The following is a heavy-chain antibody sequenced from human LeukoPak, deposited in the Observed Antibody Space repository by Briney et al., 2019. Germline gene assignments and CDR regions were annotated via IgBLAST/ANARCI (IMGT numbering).Heavy chain of an antibody. D-gene: IGHD1-26*01. Sequence: GGSLRLSCAVSGFTSSSYSMNWVRQAPGKGLEWVSSISSSSSYIYYADSVKGRFTISRDNAKNSLYLQMNSLRAEDTAVYYCARDSVGLANWGQGTLVTVSS. CDR2: ISSSSSYI. J-gene: IGHJ4*02. CDR3: ARDSVGLAN. CDR1: GFTSSSYS. V-gene: IGHV3-21*01.